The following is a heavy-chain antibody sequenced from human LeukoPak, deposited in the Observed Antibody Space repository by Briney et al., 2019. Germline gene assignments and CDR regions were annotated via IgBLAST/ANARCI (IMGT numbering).Heavy chain of an antibody. CDR1: GFTFSDYY. V-gene: IGHV3-11*06. CDR2: ISSSSSYT. CDR3: AGLYSSSWGFDY. D-gene: IGHD6-13*01. J-gene: IGHJ4*02. Sequence: PGGSLRLSCAASGFTFSDYYMSWIRQAPGKGLEWVSYISSSSSYTNYADSVEGRFTISRDNAKNSLYLQMNSLRAEDTAVYYCAGLYSSSWGFDYWGQGTLVTVSS.